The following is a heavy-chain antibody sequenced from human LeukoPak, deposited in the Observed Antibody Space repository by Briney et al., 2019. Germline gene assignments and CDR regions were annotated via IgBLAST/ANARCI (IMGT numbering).Heavy chain of an antibody. CDR1: GFTVSSNY. CDR3: AKDGKLIAVADPFDY. J-gene: IGHJ4*02. V-gene: IGHV3-23*01. D-gene: IGHD6-19*01. CDR2: ISGSGGST. Sequence: GGSLRLSCAASGFTVSSNYMSWVRQAPGKGLEWVSAISGSGGSTYYADSVKGRFTISRDNSKNTLYLQMNSLRAEDTAVYYCAKDGKLIAVADPFDYWGQGTLVTVSS.